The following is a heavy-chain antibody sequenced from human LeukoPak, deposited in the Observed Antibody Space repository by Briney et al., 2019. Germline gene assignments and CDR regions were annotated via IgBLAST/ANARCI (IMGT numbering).Heavy chain of an antibody. Sequence: SETLSLTCTVSGGSISSYYWSWIRQPAGKGLECIGRVYSSGSTNYNPSLKSRVTMSVDTSKNQFSLKLTSVTAADTAVYYCARAYHSSWYLNWFDPWGQGTLVTVSS. V-gene: IGHV4-4*07. J-gene: IGHJ5*02. CDR1: GGSISSYY. D-gene: IGHD6-13*01. CDR2: VYSSGST. CDR3: ARAYHSSWYLNWFDP.